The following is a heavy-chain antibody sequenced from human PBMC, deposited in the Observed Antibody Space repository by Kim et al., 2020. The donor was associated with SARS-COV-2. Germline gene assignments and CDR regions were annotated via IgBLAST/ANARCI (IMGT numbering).Heavy chain of an antibody. V-gene: IGHV4-59*08. D-gene: IGHD3-10*01. Sequence: NPSLKRRVTLSVDPSRNQFSLDLMSVTAADTAVYFCARHVSGSGSFYEFWGQGTLVTVSS. J-gene: IGHJ4*02. CDR3: ARHVSGSGSFYEF.